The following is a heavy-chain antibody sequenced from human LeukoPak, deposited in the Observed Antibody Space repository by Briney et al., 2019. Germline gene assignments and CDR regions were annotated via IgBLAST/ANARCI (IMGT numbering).Heavy chain of an antibody. CDR3: ARGVVASTFYYYIDV. D-gene: IGHD2-15*01. CDR2: INPNSGGT. Sequence: ASVKVSCKPSGYTFTGYYIQWVRQAPRQGLEWMGWINPNSGGTNYAQKFQGRVTMTRDTSISTAYMELRRLRSDDTAVYYCARGVVASTFYYYIDVWGKGTTVTVSS. V-gene: IGHV1-2*02. CDR1: GYTFTGYY. J-gene: IGHJ6*03.